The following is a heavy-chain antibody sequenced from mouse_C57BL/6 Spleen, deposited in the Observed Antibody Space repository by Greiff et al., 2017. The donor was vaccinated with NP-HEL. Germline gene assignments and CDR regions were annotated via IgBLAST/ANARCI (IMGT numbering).Heavy chain of an antibody. CDR1: GYTFTSYW. CDR3: ARSRLREGYFDV. Sequence: QVQLQQPGAELVKPGASVKLSCKASGYTFTSYWMHWVKQRPGQGLEWIGMIHPNSGSTNYNEKFKSKATLTVDKSSSTAYMQLSSLTSEDSAVYYCARSRLREGYFDVWGTGTTVTVSS. CDR2: IHPNSGST. V-gene: IGHV1-64*01. D-gene: IGHD1-1*01. J-gene: IGHJ1*03.